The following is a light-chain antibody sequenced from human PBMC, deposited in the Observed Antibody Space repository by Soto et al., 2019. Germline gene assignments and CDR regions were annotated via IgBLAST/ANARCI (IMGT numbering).Light chain of an antibody. CDR1: QNINNW. V-gene: IGKV1-5*01. CDR2: SAS. CDR3: QHYNGH. J-gene: IGKJ4*01. Sequence: DIPMTQSPSTLSASVGDRVTITCRASQNINNWLAWYQQKPGKAPKVLIYSASTLESGVPSRFSGSGSGTQFTLTISSLQPDDFATYFCQHYNGHFGGGTKVENK.